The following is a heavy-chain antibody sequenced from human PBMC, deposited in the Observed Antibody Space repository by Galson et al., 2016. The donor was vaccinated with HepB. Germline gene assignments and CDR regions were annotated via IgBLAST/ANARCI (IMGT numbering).Heavy chain of an antibody. D-gene: IGHD2-2*01. J-gene: IGHJ4*02. Sequence: SVKVSCKASGYTFTSHDINWLRQAPGQGLEWIGWMNPNSGHTGYARNFHGRVTMTRTNSIATAYMDLRSLTSDDTAVYYCARGRPNIPAAAFYFWGQGTLVTVSS. CDR1: GYTFTSHD. V-gene: IGHV1-8*01. CDR2: MNPNSGHT. CDR3: ARGRPNIPAAAFYF.